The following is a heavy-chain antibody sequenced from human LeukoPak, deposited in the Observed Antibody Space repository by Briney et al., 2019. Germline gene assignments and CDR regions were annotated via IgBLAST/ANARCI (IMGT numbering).Heavy chain of an antibody. CDR1: GYSFTSYW. D-gene: IGHD6-13*01. Sequence: PGEPLKISCKCSGYSFTSYWIAWVRQMPGKGLEWMGIVNPADSDTRYSPSFQGQVTISVDKSISTAYLQWSSLQASDTAMYYCATVPRIPAVGNTEYFQYWGQGTLVTVSS. CDR3: ATVPRIPAVGNTEYFQY. J-gene: IGHJ1*01. V-gene: IGHV5-51*01. CDR2: VNPADSDT.